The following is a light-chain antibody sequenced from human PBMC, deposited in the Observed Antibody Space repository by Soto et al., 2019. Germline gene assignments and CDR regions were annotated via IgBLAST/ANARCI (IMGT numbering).Light chain of an antibody. Sequence: DIQLTQSPSFLSASVGDGVTITCRASQGISGYLLWYQQKPGKAPKLLIFQASTLQSGVPSRFSGSGSETEFTLTISSLQPEDFATYYCQHLYNYPLSFGGGTKVDIK. CDR3: QHLYNYPLS. CDR1: QGISGY. CDR2: QAS. V-gene: IGKV1-9*01. J-gene: IGKJ4*01.